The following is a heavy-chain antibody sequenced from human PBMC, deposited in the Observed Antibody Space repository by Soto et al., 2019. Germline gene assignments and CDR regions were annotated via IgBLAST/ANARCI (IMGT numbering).Heavy chain of an antibody. V-gene: IGHV4-59*01. CDR2: IHYNGNT. CDR3: AREGKLGRWLQPLDF. CDR1: GDSISAYS. D-gene: IGHD5-12*01. J-gene: IGHJ4*02. Sequence: QVQLQVSGPGLVKPSETLSLTCTVSGDSISAYSWSWVRQPPGKGLEWIGNIHYNGNTKYNPSLKSRVTMSLDTSKNQFSLRLISVTAADTAKYFCAREGKLGRWLQPLDFWCQRTLVTVSS.